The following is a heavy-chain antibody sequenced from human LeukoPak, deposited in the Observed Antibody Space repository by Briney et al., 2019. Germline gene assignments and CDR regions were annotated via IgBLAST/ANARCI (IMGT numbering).Heavy chain of an antibody. D-gene: IGHD1-26*01. CDR2: INPSGGST. CDR3: ARAGGVYSGSYYFDY. CDR1: GYTFTSYY. Sequence: ASVKVSCKASGYTFTSYYMHWVRQAPGQGLEWMGIINPSGGSTSYAQKFQGRVTMTRDTSTSTVYTELSSLRSEDTAVYYCARAGGVYSGSYYFDYWGQGTLVTVSS. V-gene: IGHV1-46*01. J-gene: IGHJ4*02.